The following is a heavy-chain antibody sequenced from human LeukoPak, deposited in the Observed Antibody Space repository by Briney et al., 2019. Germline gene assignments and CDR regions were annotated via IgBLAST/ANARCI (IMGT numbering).Heavy chain of an antibody. CDR3: AKGRGLGVVSPYFDY. J-gene: IGHJ4*02. Sequence: GGSLRLSCVASGFTVSSYYMIWVRQAPGKGLERVSVIYGDGRIRYADSVRGRFTISRDNSRNTLYLQMNNLRVEDTAVYYCAKGRGLGVVSPYFDYWGQGTLLTVSS. CDR1: GFTVSSYY. D-gene: IGHD3-3*01. CDR2: IYGDGRI. V-gene: IGHV3-53*01.